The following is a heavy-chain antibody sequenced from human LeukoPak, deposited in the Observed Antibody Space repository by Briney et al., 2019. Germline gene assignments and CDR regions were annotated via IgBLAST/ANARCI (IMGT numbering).Heavy chain of an antibody. V-gene: IGHV1-69*13. CDR2: IIPIFGTA. Sequence: ASVKVSCKASGGTFSSYAISWVRQAPGQGLEWMGGIIPIFGTANYAQKFQGRVTITADESTSTAYMELSSLRSEDTAVYYCATTIFGVGYGMDVWGQGTTVTVSS. CDR3: ATTIFGVGYGMDV. J-gene: IGHJ6*02. CDR1: GGTFSSYA. D-gene: IGHD3-3*01.